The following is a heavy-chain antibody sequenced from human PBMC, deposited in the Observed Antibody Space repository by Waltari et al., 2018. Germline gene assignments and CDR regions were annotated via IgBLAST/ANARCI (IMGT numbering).Heavy chain of an antibody. CDR3: ARGFYYYDSSGIDY. V-gene: IGHV1-8*01. Sequence: QVQLVQSGAEVKKPGASVKVSCKASGYTFTSYDINWVRQATGQGLEWMGWMNPNRGNTGYAQKFQGRVTMTRNTSISTAYMELSSLRSEDTAVYYCARGFYYYDSSGIDYWGQGTLVTVSS. CDR1: GYTFTSYD. J-gene: IGHJ4*02. CDR2: MNPNRGNT. D-gene: IGHD3-22*01.